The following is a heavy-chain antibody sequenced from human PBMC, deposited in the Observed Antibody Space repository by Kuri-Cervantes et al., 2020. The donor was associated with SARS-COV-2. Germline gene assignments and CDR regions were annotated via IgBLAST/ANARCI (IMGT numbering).Heavy chain of an antibody. CDR3: ARDLRMGKSLDY. V-gene: IGHV3-11*04. CDR2: IRPSGGSK. CDR1: GFTFSDYS. J-gene: IGHJ4*02. D-gene: IGHD3-16*01. Sequence: GESLKISCAASGFTFSDYSMNWVRQAPGKGLEWVSSIRPSGGSKFYADSVKGRFTISRDDAKSSVYLQMNSLRGEDTAVYYCARDLRMGKSLDYWGQGTLVTVSS.